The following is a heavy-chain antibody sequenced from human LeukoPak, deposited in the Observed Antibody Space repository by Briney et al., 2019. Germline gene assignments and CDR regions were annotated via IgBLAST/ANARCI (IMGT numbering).Heavy chain of an antibody. Sequence: GGSLRLSCAASGFTFSNYGMSWARQAPGKGPEWVSAITTYSRSTHQADSVQDRFTISRDNFKNSLYLQMNSLRPEDTAIYYCAKLFESGTYNNFFHYWGQGTLVTVSS. V-gene: IGHV3-23*01. CDR3: AKLFESGTYNNFFHY. J-gene: IGHJ4*02. CDR1: GFTFSNYG. CDR2: ITTYSRST. D-gene: IGHD3-10*01.